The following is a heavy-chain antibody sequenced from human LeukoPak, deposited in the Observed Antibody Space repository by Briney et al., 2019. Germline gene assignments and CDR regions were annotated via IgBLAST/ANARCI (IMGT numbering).Heavy chain of an antibody. V-gene: IGHV3-74*01. J-gene: IGHJ4*02. D-gene: IGHD6-13*01. CDR3: ARGRQPTSKYYFDY. CDR1: GFSFSSYW. CDR2: INSDGSST. Sequence: GGSLRLSCAASGFSFSSYWMHWVRQAPGKGLVWVSRINSDGSSTSYADSVKGRFTISRDNAKNTLYLQMNSLRAEDTAVYYCARGRQPTSKYYFDYWGQGTLVTVSS.